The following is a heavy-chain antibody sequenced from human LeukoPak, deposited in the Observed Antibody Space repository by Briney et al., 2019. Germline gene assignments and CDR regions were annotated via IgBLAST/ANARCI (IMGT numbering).Heavy chain of an antibody. D-gene: IGHD5-24*01. J-gene: IGHJ4*02. CDR2: IYSGGST. V-gene: IGHV3-53*04. Sequence: PGGSLRLSCAASGFSVSGNYMSWVRQAPGKGLEWVSVIYSGGSTYYADSVKGRFIISRHISKNTLYLQMNSLRAEDTAVYYCARGGSRDGYNYPFFDYWGQGTLVTVSS. CDR1: GFSVSGNY. CDR3: ARGGSRDGYNYPFFDY.